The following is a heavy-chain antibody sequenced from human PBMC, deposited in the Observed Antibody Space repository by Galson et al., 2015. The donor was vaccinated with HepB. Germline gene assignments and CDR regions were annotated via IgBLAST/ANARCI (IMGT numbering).Heavy chain of an antibody. V-gene: IGHV4-39*01. CDR2: IHSGGNT. J-gene: IGHJ4*02. D-gene: IGHD1-1*01. CDR3: ARRGFGTAI. Sequence: ETLSLTCTVSGGPISSGSFYWGWIRQPPGKGLEWIGSIHSGGNTYYNPSLKSRVTISIDTSKNQFSLKLNSVTAADTAVYYCARRGFGTAIWGQGTLVTVSS. CDR1: GGPISSGSFY.